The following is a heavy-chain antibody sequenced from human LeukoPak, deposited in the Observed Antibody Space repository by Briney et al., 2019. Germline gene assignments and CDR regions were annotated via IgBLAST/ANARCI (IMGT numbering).Heavy chain of an antibody. V-gene: IGHV4-30-4*01. CDR2: IYYTGRT. CDR3: ARSLPRDLTGVVHDTFEI. CDR1: GGSISSSDYY. D-gene: IGHD3-9*01. Sequence: PSQTLSLTCIVSGGSISSSDYYWSWIRQPPGKGLEWIGFIYYTGRTDYVPSLKSRVTISLDTSKTQFSLRLSSVTAADTAVYYCARSLPRDLTGVVHDTFEIWGQGTMVTVSS. J-gene: IGHJ3*02.